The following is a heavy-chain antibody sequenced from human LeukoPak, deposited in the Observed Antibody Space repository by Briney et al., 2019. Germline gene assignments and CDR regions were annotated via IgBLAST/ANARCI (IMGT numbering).Heavy chain of an antibody. D-gene: IGHD2-15*01. J-gene: IGHJ4*02. V-gene: IGHV1-18*01. CDR1: GYTFTSYG. CDR3: AREGSGSYCSGGSCSLDYFDY. CDR2: ISAYNGNT. Sequence: GASVKVSCKASGYTFTSYGISWVRQAPGQGLEWMRCISAYNGNTNYAQKLQGRVTMTTDTSTSTAYMELRSLRSDDTAVYYCAREGSGSYCSGGSCSLDYFDYWGQGTLVTVSS.